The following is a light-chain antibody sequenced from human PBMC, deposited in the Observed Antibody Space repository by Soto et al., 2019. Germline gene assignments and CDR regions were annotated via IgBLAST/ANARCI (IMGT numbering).Light chain of an antibody. Sequence: EIVMTQSPATLSVSPGERATLSCRARQSVSSNLAWYQQKPGQAPRLLISGASTRATGIPARFSGSGSGTEFTLTISSLQSEDFAVYYCQQYNNWPRTFGQGTKVEIK. CDR3: QQYNNWPRT. CDR1: QSVSSN. CDR2: GAS. J-gene: IGKJ1*01. V-gene: IGKV3-15*01.